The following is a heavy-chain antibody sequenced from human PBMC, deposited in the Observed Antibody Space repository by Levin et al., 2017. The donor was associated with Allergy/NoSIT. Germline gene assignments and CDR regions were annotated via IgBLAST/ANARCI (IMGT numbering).Heavy chain of an antibody. Sequence: SETLSLTCAVYGGSFSGYYWSWIRQPPGKGLEWIGEINHSGSTNYNPSLKSRVTISVDTSENQFSLKLSSVTAADTAVYYCARGGRGTVVTRYYYYGMDVWGQGTTVTVSS. CDR2: INHSGST. CDR3: ARGGRGTVVTRYYYYGMDV. CDR1: GGSFSGYY. D-gene: IGHD4-23*01. V-gene: IGHV4-34*01. J-gene: IGHJ6*02.